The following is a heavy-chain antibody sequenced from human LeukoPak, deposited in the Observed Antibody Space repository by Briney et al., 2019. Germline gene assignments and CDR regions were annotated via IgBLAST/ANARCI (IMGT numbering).Heavy chain of an antibody. J-gene: IGHJ4*02. Sequence: PGGSLRLSCAASGLTVSSNYMSWVRQAPDKGLEWVAAVWDAGTNTHYADSVMGRVTISRDNSKKTVYLQMSSLRAEDTAVYYCTRAPLGGAGPFDFWGQGTLVTVSS. CDR2: VWDAGTNT. V-gene: IGHV3-33*08. CDR3: TRAPLGGAGPFDF. D-gene: IGHD6-13*01. CDR1: GLTVSSNY.